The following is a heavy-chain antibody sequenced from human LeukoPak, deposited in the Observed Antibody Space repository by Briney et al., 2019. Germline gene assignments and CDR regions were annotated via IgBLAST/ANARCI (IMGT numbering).Heavy chain of an antibody. CDR2: VHLDGRT. D-gene: IGHD3-3*01. J-gene: IGHJ4*02. Sequence: SETLSLTWAVSGXSVTSTNGWTWVRQPPGKGLEWIGEVHLDGRTNYNPSLTGRLTLSVDLYENHISLKLTSVTAADTAVYYCAREGGFYRPLDYLGQGTLVTVSS. CDR3: AREGGFYRPLDY. CDR1: GXSVTSTNG. V-gene: IGHV4-4*02.